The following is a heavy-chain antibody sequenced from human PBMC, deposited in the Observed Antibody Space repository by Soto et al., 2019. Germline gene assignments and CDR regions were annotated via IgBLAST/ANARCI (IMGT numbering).Heavy chain of an antibody. D-gene: IGHD6-13*01. Sequence: GESLKISCNGSGYSFTIYCIGWVLQMPGKGLEWMGIIYPGDSDTRYSPSFQGQVTISADKSVSTAYLQWSSLKASDTAMYYCARRAYSSSWQYYFDYWGQGTLVTVSS. CDR2: IYPGDSDT. CDR1: GYSFTIYC. CDR3: ARRAYSSSWQYYFDY. V-gene: IGHV5-51*01. J-gene: IGHJ4*02.